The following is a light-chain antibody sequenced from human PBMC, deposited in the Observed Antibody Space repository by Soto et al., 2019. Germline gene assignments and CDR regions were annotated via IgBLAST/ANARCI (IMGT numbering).Light chain of an antibody. V-gene: IGKV3-15*01. CDR2: DAS. J-gene: IGKJ5*01. CDR3: QQYNNWPPIT. Sequence: EIVMTQSPATLSVSPGERATLSCRASQSVSSDLAWYQQKPGQAPRLLIFDASTRATGIPARFSGSGSGTEFTLTISSLQSEDFAVYYCQQYNNWPPITFGQGTRLEIK. CDR1: QSVSSD.